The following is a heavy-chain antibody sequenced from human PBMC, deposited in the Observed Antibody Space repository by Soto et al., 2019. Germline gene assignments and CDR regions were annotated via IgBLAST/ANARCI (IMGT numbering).Heavy chain of an antibody. V-gene: IGHV1-8*01. CDR3: ARGRFRRTWFDP. D-gene: IGHD3-16*01. CDR2: MNPDSGNT. CDR1: GYTFTNYD. J-gene: IGHJ5*02. Sequence: QVQLVQSGAEVKKPGASVKVSCKASGYTFTNYDIHWVRQATGQGLEWMGWMNPDSGNTGQSKQFKGRVTMTRDTSISTAYMEMSSLTSEDTAVYYCARGRFRRTWFDPWGQGTLVTVSS.